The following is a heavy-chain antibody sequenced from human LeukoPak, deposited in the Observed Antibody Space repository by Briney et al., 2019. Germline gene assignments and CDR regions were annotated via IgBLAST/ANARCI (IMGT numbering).Heavy chain of an antibody. J-gene: IGHJ4*02. D-gene: IGHD6-6*01. CDR3: AKDLGQLVEGDY. Sequence: GGSLRLSCAASGFTFSSYGVHWVRQAPGKGLEWVAVISHDGSNKYYADSVKGRFAISRDNSKNTLYLQMNSLRAEDTAVYYCAKDLGQLVEGDYWGQGTLVTVSS. CDR2: ISHDGSNK. V-gene: IGHV3-30*18. CDR1: GFTFSSYG.